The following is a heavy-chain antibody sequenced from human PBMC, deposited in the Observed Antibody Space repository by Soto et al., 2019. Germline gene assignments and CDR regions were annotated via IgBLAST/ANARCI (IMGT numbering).Heavy chain of an antibody. CDR2: IKQDGSEK. J-gene: IGHJ5*02. CDR3: ARNYGILTGENWFDP. D-gene: IGHD3-9*01. V-gene: IGHV3-7*05. Sequence: LRLSCAASGFTFSSYWMSWVRQAPGKGLEWVANIKQDGSEKYYVDSVKGRFTISRDNAKNSLYLQMNSLRAEDTAVYYCARNYGILTGENWFDPWGQGTLVTVSS. CDR1: GFTFSSYW.